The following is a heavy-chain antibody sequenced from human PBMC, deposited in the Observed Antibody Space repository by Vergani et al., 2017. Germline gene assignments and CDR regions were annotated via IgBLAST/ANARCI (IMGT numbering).Heavy chain of an antibody. J-gene: IGHJ6*02. CDR1: GGSISSYY. CDR3: ARDRGAAGGPYGMDV. D-gene: IGHD6-25*01. V-gene: IGHV4-59*01. Sequence: QVQLQESGPGLVKPSETLSLTCTVSGGSISSYYWSWIRQPPGKGLEWIGYIYYSGSTNYNPSLKRRVTISVDTSKNQFSLKLSSLTAADTAVYYCARDRGAAGGPYGMDVWGQGTTVTVSS. CDR2: IYYSGST.